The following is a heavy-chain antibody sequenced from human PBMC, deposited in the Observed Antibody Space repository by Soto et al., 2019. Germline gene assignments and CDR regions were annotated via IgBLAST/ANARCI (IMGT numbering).Heavy chain of an antibody. Sequence: SVKVSCKASGGTLSDYAVSWARQARGQGLEWMGGIMPTVDSANYAQKFQGRLTITADESTSTANMELSSLTSDDTAIYYCAVAAVREILTEQSSGMAVWGQGTTVTGLL. J-gene: IGHJ6*02. CDR1: GGTLSDYA. D-gene: IGHD3-10*01. V-gene: IGHV1-69*13. CDR2: IMPTVDSA. CDR3: AVAAVREILTEQSSGMAV.